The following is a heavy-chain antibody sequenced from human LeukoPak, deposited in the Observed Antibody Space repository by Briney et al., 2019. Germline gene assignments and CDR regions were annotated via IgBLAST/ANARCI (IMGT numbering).Heavy chain of an antibody. CDR2: IIPIFGTA. J-gene: IGHJ6*03. V-gene: IGHV1-69*05. Sequence: SVKVSCKASGGTFSSYAISWVRQAPGQGLEWMGGIIPIFGTANYAQKFQGRVTITTDESTSTAYMELSSLRSEDTAVYYCARGPLMPDYYYYYYMGVWGKGTTVTVSS. CDR1: GGTFSSYA. D-gene: IGHD2-2*01. CDR3: ARGPLMPDYYYYYYMGV.